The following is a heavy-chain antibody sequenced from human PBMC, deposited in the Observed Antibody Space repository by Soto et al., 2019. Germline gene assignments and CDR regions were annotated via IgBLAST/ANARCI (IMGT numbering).Heavy chain of an antibody. J-gene: IGHJ4*02. CDR2: ST. D-gene: IGHD6-13*01. CDR1: GFSLTTRGMT. CDR3: NLRQDTSRGPIY. V-gene: IGHV2-5*01. Sequence: SGPTLVNPTQTLTLTCTVSGFSLTTRGMTLGWIRQPPGKAPEWLALSTQYSPSLQSRLTFTEDTSKNQVVLTMTNMDPVDTATYYCNLRQDTSRGPIYWGQGIMVTVSS.